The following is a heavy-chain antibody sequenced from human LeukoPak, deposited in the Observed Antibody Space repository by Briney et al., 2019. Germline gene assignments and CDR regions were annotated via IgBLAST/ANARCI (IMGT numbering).Heavy chain of an antibody. CDR3: AIRPGSWSCSSTSCYSLDY. Sequence: VASVTVSCKASGYTFTSYDINWVRQAAGQGLEWMGWMNPNSGNTGYAQKFQGRVTMTRNTSISTAYMELSSLRSEDTAVYYCAIRPGSWSCSSTSCYSLDYWGQGTLVTVSS. CDR2: MNPNSGNT. CDR1: GYTFTSYD. D-gene: IGHD2-2*02. J-gene: IGHJ4*02. V-gene: IGHV1-8*01.